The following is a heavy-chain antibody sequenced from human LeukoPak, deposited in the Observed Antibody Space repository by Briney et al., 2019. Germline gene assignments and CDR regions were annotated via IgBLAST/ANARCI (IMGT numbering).Heavy chain of an antibody. Sequence: SVKVSCKASGGTFSSYAISWVRQAPGQGLEWMGGIIPIFGTANYAQKFQGRVTITADESTSTAYMELSSLRSEDTAVYYCASGNSGYDYYFDYWGQGTLVTVSS. J-gene: IGHJ4*02. CDR2: IIPIFGTA. CDR3: ASGNSGYDYYFDY. CDR1: GGTFSSYA. V-gene: IGHV1-69*01. D-gene: IGHD5-12*01.